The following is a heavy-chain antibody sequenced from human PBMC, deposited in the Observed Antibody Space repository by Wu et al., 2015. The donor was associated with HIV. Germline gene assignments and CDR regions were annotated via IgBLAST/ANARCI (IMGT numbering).Heavy chain of an antibody. J-gene: IGHJ4*02. D-gene: IGHD1-26*01. V-gene: IGHV1-69*12. CDR3: ARDELVGRDY. CDR2: IIPLFGTA. Sequence: VQLVQSGAEMKKPGSSVKLFCKASGDSFSSYAINWVRQAPGQGLEWMGGIIPLFGTANYAQKFQGRVTITADESTSTAYMELSSLRSEDTAVYYCARDELVGRDYWGQGTLVTVSS. CDR1: GDSFSSYA.